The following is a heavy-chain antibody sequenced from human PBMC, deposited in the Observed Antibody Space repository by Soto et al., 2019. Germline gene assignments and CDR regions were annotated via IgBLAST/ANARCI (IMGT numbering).Heavy chain of an antibody. V-gene: IGHV3-33*01. CDR3: ARDRKGSGWSYYYYGMDV. J-gene: IGHJ6*02. D-gene: IGHD6-19*01. CDR2: IWYDGSNK. Sequence: SIGIASAACGVTLSSYGVHGVRQAPGKGLEWVAVIWYDGSNKYYADSVKGRFTISRDNSKNTLYLQMNSLRAEDTAVYYCARDRKGSGWSYYYYGMDVWGQGTTVTGSS. CDR1: GVTLSSYG.